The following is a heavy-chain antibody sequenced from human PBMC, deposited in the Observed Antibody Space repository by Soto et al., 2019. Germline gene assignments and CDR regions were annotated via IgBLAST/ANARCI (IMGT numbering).Heavy chain of an antibody. CDR3: ARDFLRARRRGYSSGWGGLYFDY. D-gene: IGHD6-19*01. V-gene: IGHV1-2*02. Sequence: ASVKVSCKASGYTFTGYYMHWVRQAPGQGLEWMGWINPNSGGTNYAQKFQGRVTMTRDTSISTAYMELSRLRSDDTAVYYCARDFLRARRRGYSSGWGGLYFDYWGQGTLVTVSS. J-gene: IGHJ4*02. CDR1: GYTFTGYY. CDR2: INPNSGGT.